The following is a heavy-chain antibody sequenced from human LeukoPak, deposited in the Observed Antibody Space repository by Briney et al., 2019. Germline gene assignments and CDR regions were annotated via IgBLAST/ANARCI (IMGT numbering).Heavy chain of an antibody. Sequence: PGGSLRLSCAASGFTFSSYSMTWVRQAPGKGLEWVSSISSSSSYIYYADSVKGRFTISRDNAKNSLYLQMNSLRAKDTAVYYCAREGSGVAGHFDYWGQGTLVTVSS. CDR1: GFTFSSYS. CDR3: AREGSGVAGHFDY. J-gene: IGHJ4*02. CDR2: ISSSSSYI. D-gene: IGHD6-19*01. V-gene: IGHV3-21*01.